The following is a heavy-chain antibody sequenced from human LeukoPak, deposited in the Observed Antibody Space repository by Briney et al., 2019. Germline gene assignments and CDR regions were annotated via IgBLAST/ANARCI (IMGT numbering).Heavy chain of an antibody. CDR3: ARGLYDFWSGSPHHLPDY. V-gene: IGHV3-30-3*01. J-gene: IGHJ4*02. CDR1: GFTFSSYA. D-gene: IGHD3-3*01. CDR2: ISYDGSNK. Sequence: PGRSLRLSCAASGFTFSSYAMHWVRQAPGKGLEWVAVISYDGSNKYYADSVKGRFTISRDNSKNTLYLQMNSLRAEDTAVYYCARGLYDFWSGSPHHLPDYWGQGTLVTVSS.